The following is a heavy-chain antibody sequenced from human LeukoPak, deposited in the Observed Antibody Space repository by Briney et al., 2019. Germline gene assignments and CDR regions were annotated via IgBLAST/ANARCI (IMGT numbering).Heavy chain of an antibody. Sequence: ASVNVSCKASGYTFTGYYMHWVRQAPGQGLEWMGWINPNSGGANYAQKFQGRVTITADKSTSTAYMELSSLRSEDTAVYYCARDGYYYDSSGALDYWGQGTLVTVSS. CDR1: GYTFTGYY. D-gene: IGHD3-22*01. V-gene: IGHV1-2*02. J-gene: IGHJ4*02. CDR2: INPNSGGA. CDR3: ARDGYYYDSSGALDY.